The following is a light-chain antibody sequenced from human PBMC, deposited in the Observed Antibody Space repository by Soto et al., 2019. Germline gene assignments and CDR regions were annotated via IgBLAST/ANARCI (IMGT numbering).Light chain of an antibody. CDR1: TSDVGGYHV. V-gene: IGLV2-23*02. Sequence: QSLLTQPASVGGSPGQSITISFSGTTSDVGGYHVVSWYQQHAGKAPKLMIFDVNQRPSAVSDRFTGSNSANAASLPISGLQARDEADYYCRSFAGSTTFWVFGGGTK. CDR3: RSFAGSTTFWV. CDR2: DVN. J-gene: IGLJ3*02.